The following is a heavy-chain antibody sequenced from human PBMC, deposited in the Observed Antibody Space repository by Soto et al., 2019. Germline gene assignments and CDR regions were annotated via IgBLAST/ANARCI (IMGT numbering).Heavy chain of an antibody. D-gene: IGHD3-22*01. J-gene: IGHJ3*02. CDR1: GFTFSSYW. CDR3: ARVNPDYYDSSGYYYSAFDI. V-gene: IGHV3-74*01. Sequence: AGGSLRLSCAASGFTFSSYWMHWFRQAPGKGLVWVSRINSDGSSTSYADSVKGRFTISRDNAKNTLYLQMNSLRAEDTAVYYCARVNPDYYDSSGYYYSAFDIWGQGTMVTVSS. CDR2: INSDGSST.